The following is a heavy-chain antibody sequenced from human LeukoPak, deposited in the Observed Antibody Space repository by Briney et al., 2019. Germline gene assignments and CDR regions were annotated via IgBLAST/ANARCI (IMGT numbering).Heavy chain of an antibody. CDR3: ARDGYSDSSGWFDP. Sequence: SVKVSCKASGGTFSSYTISWVRQAPGQGLEWMGRIIPILGIANYARKFQGRVTITADESTSTAYMELSSLRSEDTAVYYCARDGYSDSSGWFDPWGQGTLVTVSS. V-gene: IGHV1-69*04. CDR2: IIPILGIA. J-gene: IGHJ5*02. CDR1: GGTFSSYT. D-gene: IGHD6-13*01.